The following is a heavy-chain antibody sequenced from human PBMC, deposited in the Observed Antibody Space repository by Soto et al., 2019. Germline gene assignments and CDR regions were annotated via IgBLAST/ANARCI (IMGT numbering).Heavy chain of an antibody. V-gene: IGHV4-4*02. CDR2: IYHSGST. Sequence: QVQLQESGPGLVKPSGTLSLTCAVSGGSISSSNWWSWVRQPPGKGLEWIGEIYHSGSTNYNPSLTRRVTTSVDKSKNQFSLKRSSVTAADTAVYYCARVGLLWFGELSWYCDLWGRGTLVTVSS. CDR1: GGSISSSNW. D-gene: IGHD3-10*01. J-gene: IGHJ2*01. CDR3: ARVGLLWFGELSWYCDL.